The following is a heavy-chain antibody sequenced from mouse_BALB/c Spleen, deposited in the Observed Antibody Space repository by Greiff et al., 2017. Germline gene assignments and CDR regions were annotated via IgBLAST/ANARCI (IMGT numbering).Heavy chain of an antibody. CDR1: GYSFTSYW. V-gene: IGHV1-5*01. D-gene: IGHD2-4*01. CDR2: IYPGNSDT. J-gene: IGHJ3*01. Sequence: VQLQQSGTVLARPGASVKMSCKASGYSFTSYWMHWVKQRPGQGLEWIGAIYPGNSDTSYNQKFKGKAKLTAVTSASTAYMELSSLTNEDSAVYYCTIPYDYDGSCKAYWGQGTLVTVSA. CDR3: TIPYDYDGSCKAY.